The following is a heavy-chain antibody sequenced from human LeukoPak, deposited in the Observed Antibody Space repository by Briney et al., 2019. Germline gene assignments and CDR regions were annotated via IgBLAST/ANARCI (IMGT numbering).Heavy chain of an antibody. Sequence: GGSLRLSCAASGFTFSSYGMHWVRQAPGKGLEWVAFIRYDGSNKYYADSVKGRFTISRDNSKNTLYLQMNSLRAEDTAVYYCAKDIVVVPAAMGYWGQGTLVTVSS. D-gene: IGHD2-2*01. CDR2: IRYDGSNK. CDR1: GFTFSSYG. V-gene: IGHV3-30*02. J-gene: IGHJ4*02. CDR3: AKDIVVVPAAMGY.